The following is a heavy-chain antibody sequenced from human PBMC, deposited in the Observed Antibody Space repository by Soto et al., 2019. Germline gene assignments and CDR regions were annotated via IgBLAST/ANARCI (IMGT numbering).Heavy chain of an antibody. Sequence: GASVKVSCKVSGYTFTSYGISWVRQAPGQGLEWMGWISAYNGNTNYAQKLQGRVTMTTDTSTSTAYMELRSLRSDDTAVYYCARAFPGYCSSTSCLFDYWGQGTLVTVSS. CDR1: GYTFTSYG. J-gene: IGHJ4*02. CDR2: ISAYNGNT. D-gene: IGHD2-2*01. CDR3: ARAFPGYCSSTSCLFDY. V-gene: IGHV1-18*04.